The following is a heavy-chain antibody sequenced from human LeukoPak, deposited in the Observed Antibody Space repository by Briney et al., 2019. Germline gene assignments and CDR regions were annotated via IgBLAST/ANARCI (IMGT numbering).Heavy chain of an antibody. CDR3: ASVNGDPYAYYYYMDV. J-gene: IGHJ6*03. V-gene: IGHV4-34*01. D-gene: IGHD4-17*01. CDR2: INHGGST. CDR1: GGSFSGYY. Sequence: SETLSLTCAVYGGSFSGYYWSWIRQPPGKGLEWIGEINHGGSTNYNPSLKSRVTISVDTSKDQFSLKLSSVTAADTAVYYCASVNGDPYAYYYYMDVWGKGTTVTVSS.